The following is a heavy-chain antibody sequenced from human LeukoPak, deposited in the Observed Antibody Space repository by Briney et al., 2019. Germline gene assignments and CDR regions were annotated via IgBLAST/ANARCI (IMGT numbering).Heavy chain of an antibody. CDR2: IYPDDSNT. D-gene: IGHD5-24*01. CDR3: ARQGATRAGADY. CDR1: GYNFPTFW. V-gene: IGHV5-51*01. Sequence: GESLKISCKASGYNFPTFWIAWVRQMPGKGLEWMGIIYPDDSNTRYSPSFQGQVTFSADKSINTAYLQWSSLKASDTAMYYCARQGATRAGADYWGQGTLVTVSS. J-gene: IGHJ4*02.